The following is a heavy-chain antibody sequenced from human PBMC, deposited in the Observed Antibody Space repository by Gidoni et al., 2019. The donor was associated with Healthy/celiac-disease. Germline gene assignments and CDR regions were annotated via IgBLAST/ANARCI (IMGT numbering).Heavy chain of an antibody. J-gene: IGHJ6*02. CDR3: ARESATVSYYYGMDV. CDR2: IYTSGST. V-gene: IGHV4-4*07. Sequence: QVQLQESGPGLVKPSETLSLTCTVSGCSIRSYYWSWIRPHAGKGLEWIGRIYTSGSTNYNPSLKSRVTMSVDTSKNQFSLKLSSVTAADTAVYYCARESATVSYYYGMDVWGQGTTVTVSS. D-gene: IGHD4-17*01. CDR1: GCSIRSYY.